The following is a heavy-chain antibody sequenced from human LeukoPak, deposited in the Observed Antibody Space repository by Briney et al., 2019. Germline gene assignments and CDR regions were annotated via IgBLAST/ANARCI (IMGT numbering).Heavy chain of an antibody. V-gene: IGHV4-59*01. J-gene: IGHJ6*02. CDR2: IYYSGST. Sequence: SSETLSLTCTVSGGSISSYYWSWIRQPPGKGLEWIGYIYYSGSTNYNPSLKSRVTISVDTSKNQFSLKLSSVTAADTAVYYCAREYSSSSSGAYYYYGMDVWGQGTTVTASS. CDR1: GGSISSYY. CDR3: AREYSSSSSGAYYYYGMDV. D-gene: IGHD6-6*01.